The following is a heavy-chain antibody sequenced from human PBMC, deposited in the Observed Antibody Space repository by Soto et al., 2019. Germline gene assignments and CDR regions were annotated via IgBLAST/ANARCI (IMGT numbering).Heavy chain of an antibody. Sequence: QVQLVESGGGVVQPGRSLRLSCAASGFTFSSYGMHWVRQAPGKGLEWVAVISYDGSNKYYADSVKGRFTISRDNSKNTLYLQMNSLRAEDTAVYYCAKGGHYFDYWGQGTLVTDSS. CDR3: AKGGHYFDY. J-gene: IGHJ4*02. CDR2: ISYDGSNK. V-gene: IGHV3-30*18. CDR1: GFTFSSYG.